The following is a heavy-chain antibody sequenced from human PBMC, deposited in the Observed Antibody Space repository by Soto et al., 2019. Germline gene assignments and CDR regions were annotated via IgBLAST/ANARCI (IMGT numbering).Heavy chain of an antibody. CDR3: ARPLRDRNYYYGMAV. V-gene: IGHV1-69*01. J-gene: IGHJ6*02. CDR2: TIPMFGTP. Sequence: QVQLVQSGAEMQQPGASVRVSCKASGGTFSKYAFSWVRQAPGQGLEWLGGTIPMFGTPNYAQKFQGRVAISADESNATVYMELSSLRSEDTAVYFCARPLRDRNYYYGMAVWGQGTTVTVSS. CDR1: GGTFSKYA. D-gene: IGHD3-22*01.